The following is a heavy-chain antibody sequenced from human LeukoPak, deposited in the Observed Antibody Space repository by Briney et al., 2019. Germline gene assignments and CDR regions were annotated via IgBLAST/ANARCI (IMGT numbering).Heavy chain of an antibody. CDR3: ARDYYDGSAYYSYYEY. V-gene: IGHV3-53*01. J-gene: IGHJ4*02. Sequence: GGSLRLSCAASGFTVSSKFMSWVRQAPGKGLEWVSTLYSNGNTYYADSVKGRFTISRDNSKNTLSLQMNSLRAEDTAVYYCARDYYDGSAYYSYYEYWGQGTLVTVSS. CDR2: LYSNGNT. D-gene: IGHD3-22*01. CDR1: GFTVSSKF.